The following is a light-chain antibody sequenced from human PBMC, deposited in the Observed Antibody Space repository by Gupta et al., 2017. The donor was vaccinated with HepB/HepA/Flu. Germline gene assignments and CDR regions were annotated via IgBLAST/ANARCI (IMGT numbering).Light chain of an antibody. V-gene: IGKV3-15*01. CDR3: QQYKNWPLFT. J-gene: IGKJ3*01. CDR2: GTS. CDR1: QSVSSN. Sequence: EIVMTQSPATLSVSPGERATLSCRASQSVSSNLAWYQQRPGRAPRLLIVGTSTRATGIPARFIGSGSGTEFTLTISSRQSEDFAVYYCQQYKNWPLFTFGPGTKVNIK.